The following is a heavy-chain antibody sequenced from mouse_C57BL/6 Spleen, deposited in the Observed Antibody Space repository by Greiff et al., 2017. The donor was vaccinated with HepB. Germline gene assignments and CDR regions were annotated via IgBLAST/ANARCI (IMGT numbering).Heavy chain of an antibody. CDR3: ASSPITTVVGRDYFDY. CDR1: GYTFTSYW. J-gene: IGHJ2*01. Sequence: QVQLQQPGAELVRPGSSVKLSCKASGYTFTSYWMHWVKQRPIQGLDWIGNIDPSDSETHYNQKFKDKATLTVDKSSSTAYMQLSSLTSEDSAVYYCASSPITTVVGRDYFDYWGQGTTLTVSS. V-gene: IGHV1-52*01. CDR2: IDPSDSET. D-gene: IGHD1-1*01.